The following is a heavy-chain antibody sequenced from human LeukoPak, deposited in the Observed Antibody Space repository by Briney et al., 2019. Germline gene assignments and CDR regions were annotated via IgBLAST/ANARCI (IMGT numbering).Heavy chain of an antibody. V-gene: IGHV1-2*02. J-gene: IGHJ4*02. CDR3: VRDPSEVGAL. Sequence: ASVKVSCKASGYTFTGYYMHWVRQAPGQGLEWMGWINPNNGGTNYALKFQGRVTMTSDTSISTAYMELSRLRSDDTAVYYCVRDPSEVGALWGQGSLVTVSS. CDR2: INPNNGGT. CDR1: GYTFTGYY. D-gene: IGHD1-26*01.